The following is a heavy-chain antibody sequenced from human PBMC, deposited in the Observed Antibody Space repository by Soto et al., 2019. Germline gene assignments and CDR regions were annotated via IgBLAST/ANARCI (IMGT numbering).Heavy chain of an antibody. Sequence: SETLSLTCTVSGASITGSFFWSWIRQPAGEGLEWIGRFSLSGTTNYNPSLRSRVTMSADVSKNQFSLRLTSVTAADTALYYCARGMTPPGAPAWYYFDSWGQGTLVTVLL. CDR3: ARGMTPPGAPAWYYFDS. CDR2: FSLSGTT. D-gene: IGHD2-8*02. CDR1: GASITGSFF. J-gene: IGHJ4*02. V-gene: IGHV4-4*07.